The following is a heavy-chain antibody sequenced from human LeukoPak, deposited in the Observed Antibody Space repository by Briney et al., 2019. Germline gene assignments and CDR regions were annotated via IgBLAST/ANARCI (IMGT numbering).Heavy chain of an antibody. CDR1: GGSISSYY. D-gene: IGHD6-6*01. J-gene: IGHJ2*01. CDR2: IYYSGSI. V-gene: IGHV4-59*01. Sequence: SETLSLTCTVSGGSISSYYWSWIRQPPGKGLEWIGYIYYSGSINYNPSLKSRVTISVDTSKNQFSLKLSTVTAADTAVYFCARVTREAARYWYFDLWGRGTLVTVSS. CDR3: ARVTREAARYWYFDL.